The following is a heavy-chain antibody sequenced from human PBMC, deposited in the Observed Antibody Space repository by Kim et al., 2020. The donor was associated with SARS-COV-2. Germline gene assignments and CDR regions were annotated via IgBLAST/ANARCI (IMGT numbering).Heavy chain of an antibody. CDR3: ARTRITIFGVVISRRVVAFDI. CDR2: IYYSGST. V-gene: IGHV4-39*01. D-gene: IGHD3-3*01. CDR1: GGSISSSSYY. J-gene: IGHJ3*02. Sequence: SETLSLTCTVSGGSISSSSYYWGWIRQPPGKGLEWIGSIYYSGSTYYNPSLKSRVTISVDTSKNQFSLKLSSVTAADTAVYYCARTRITIFGVVISRRVVAFDIWGQGTMVTVSS.